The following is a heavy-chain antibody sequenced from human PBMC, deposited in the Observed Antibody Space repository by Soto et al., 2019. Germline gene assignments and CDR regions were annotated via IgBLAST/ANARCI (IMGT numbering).Heavy chain of an antibody. CDR2: ITSSSFYI. V-gene: IGHV3-21*01. CDR3: ARSSLGIVVTNLDY. J-gene: IGHJ4*01. CDR1: GFTFTDYT. D-gene: IGHD2-21*01. Sequence: GGSLRLSCEVSGFTFTDYTMTWVRQAPGRGLELVASITSSSFYIHYGGSSKGRYTVSRDNAQNSLYLHMTSLRAEDTAVYYCARSSLGIVVTNLDYWGHGTLVTVSS.